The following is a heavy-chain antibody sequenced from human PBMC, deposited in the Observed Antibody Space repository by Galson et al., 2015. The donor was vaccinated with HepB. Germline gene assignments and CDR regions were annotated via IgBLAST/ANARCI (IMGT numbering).Heavy chain of an antibody. J-gene: IGHJ6*02. D-gene: IGHD3-16*01. CDR1: GFTFSSDW. CDR2: INSDGSST. CDR3: ARGGSLNGLDV. V-gene: IGHV3-74*01. Sequence: SLRLSCAASGFTFSSDWMHWVRQTPGKGLVWVSRINSDGSSTNYAGSVKGRFTISRDDAKNTLYLQMNSLRAEDAAVYYCARGGSLNGLDVWGQGTTVTVSS.